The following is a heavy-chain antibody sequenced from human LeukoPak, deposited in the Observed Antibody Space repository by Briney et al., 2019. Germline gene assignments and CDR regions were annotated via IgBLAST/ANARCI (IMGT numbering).Heavy chain of an antibody. CDR1: GGTFSSYA. CDR3: ARGSSGWYREFYY. CDR2: IIPIFGTA. Sequence: SVKVSCKASGGTFSSYAISWVRQAPGQGLEWMGGIIPIFGTANYAQKFQGRVTITADESTSTAYMELSSLRSEDTAVYYCARGSSGWYREFYYWGQGTLVTVSS. J-gene: IGHJ4*02. V-gene: IGHV1-69*13. D-gene: IGHD6-19*01.